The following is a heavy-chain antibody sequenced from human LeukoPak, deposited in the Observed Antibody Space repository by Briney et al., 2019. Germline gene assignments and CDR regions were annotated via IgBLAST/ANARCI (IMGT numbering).Heavy chain of an antibody. J-gene: IGHJ3*02. Sequence: ASVKVSCKASGYTFTSYDINWVRQATGQGLEWMGWMNPNSGNTGYAQKFQGRVTITRNTSISTAYMELSSLRSEDTAVYYCAGTAYYYDSSGYVAFDIWGQGTMVTVSS. CDR2: MNPNSGNT. CDR3: AGTAYYYDSSGYVAFDI. CDR1: GYTFTSYD. D-gene: IGHD3-22*01. V-gene: IGHV1-8*03.